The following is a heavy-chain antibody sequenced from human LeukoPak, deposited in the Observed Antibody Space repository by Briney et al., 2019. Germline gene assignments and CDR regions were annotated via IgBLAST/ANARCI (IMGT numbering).Heavy chain of an antibody. D-gene: IGHD1-1*01. Sequence: GASVKVSCKASGYAFTGNYIHWVRQAPGQGPDWMGWINPHSGDTKYGEKFQGRVTMTRDTSIGTAYMELSSLRSEDTAVYYCARDSSPVQPLTTNAYYGMDVWGQGTTVTVSS. CDR3: ARDSSPVQPLTTNAYYGMDV. V-gene: IGHV1-2*02. CDR2: INPHSGDT. CDR1: GYAFTGNY. J-gene: IGHJ6*02.